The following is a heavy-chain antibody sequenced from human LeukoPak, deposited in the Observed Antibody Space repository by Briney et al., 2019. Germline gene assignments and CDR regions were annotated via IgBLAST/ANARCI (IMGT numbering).Heavy chain of an antibody. CDR3: ARGGSTTGTTSVDY. CDR2: ISAYNGNT. Sequence: GASVKVSCKASGYTFTSYGINWVRQAPGQGIEWMGWISAYNGNTNNAQKLQGRVTITTDTSTSTACMELRSLRSDDTAVYYCARGGSTTGTTSVDYWGGGTVVTVSS. CDR1: GYTFTSYG. D-gene: IGHD1/OR15-1a*01. J-gene: IGHJ4*02. V-gene: IGHV1-18*01.